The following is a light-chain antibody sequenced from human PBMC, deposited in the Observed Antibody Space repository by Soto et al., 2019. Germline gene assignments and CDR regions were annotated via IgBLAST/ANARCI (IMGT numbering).Light chain of an antibody. J-gene: IGKJ5*01. CDR2: DAS. Sequence: EIVLTQSPATLSLSPGERATLSCRASQSVGSSLAWYQHKPGQAPRLLIYDASDRATDIPNRLRGSGYGTDFTLTISSLEPEDFAVYYCQQRSTWPPITFGQGTRLEMK. CDR1: QSVGSS. V-gene: IGKV3-11*01. CDR3: QQRSTWPPIT.